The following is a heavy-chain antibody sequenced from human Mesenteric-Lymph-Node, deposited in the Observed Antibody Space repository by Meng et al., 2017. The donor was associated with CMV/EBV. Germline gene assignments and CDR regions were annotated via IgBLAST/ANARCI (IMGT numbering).Heavy chain of an antibody. Sequence: GGSLRLSCAASGFPFSSNAMNWVRQAPGKGLEWVSVISGDGDISYYADSVKGRFTISRDNAKNSLYLQMNSLRAEDTAVYYCARDRVRAGGSGSTPYYYYYYGMDVWGQGTTVTVSS. CDR2: ISGDGDIS. CDR1: GFPFSSNA. J-gene: IGHJ6*02. D-gene: IGHD3-10*01. V-gene: IGHV3-23*01. CDR3: ARDRVRAGGSGSTPYYYYYYGMDV.